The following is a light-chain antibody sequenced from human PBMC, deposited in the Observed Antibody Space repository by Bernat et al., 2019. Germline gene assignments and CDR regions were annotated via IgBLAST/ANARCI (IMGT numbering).Light chain of an antibody. CDR2: QDS. J-gene: IGLJ2*01. Sequence: SYELTQPPSVSVSPGQTASITCSGDQLGDKYACWYQQKPGQSPVLVIYQDSKRPSGIPDRFSGSNSGDTATLTISGTQAMDEADYYCQAWDSNTATFGGGTKLTVL. CDR1: QLGDKY. CDR3: QAWDSNTAT. V-gene: IGLV3-1*01.